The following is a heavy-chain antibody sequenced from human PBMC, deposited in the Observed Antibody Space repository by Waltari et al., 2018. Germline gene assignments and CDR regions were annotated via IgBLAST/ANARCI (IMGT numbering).Heavy chain of an antibody. CDR1: GGTFSSYA. Sequence: QVQLVQSGAEVKKPGSSVKVSCKASGGTFSSYAISWVRQAPGQGLEWMGRIITIFGTANYAQKFQGRVTITADKSTSTAYMELSSLRSEDTAVYYCASTTGGAIFRTRGAFDIWGQGTMVTVSS. CDR2: IITIFGTA. J-gene: IGHJ3*02. D-gene: IGHD3-9*01. CDR3: ASTTGGAIFRTRGAFDI. V-gene: IGHV1-69*08.